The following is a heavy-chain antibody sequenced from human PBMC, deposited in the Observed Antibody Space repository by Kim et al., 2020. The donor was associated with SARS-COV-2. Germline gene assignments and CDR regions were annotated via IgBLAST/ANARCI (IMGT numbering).Heavy chain of an antibody. V-gene: IGHV3-13*01. CDR3: ARARATVTTNYFDY. J-gene: IGHJ4*02. Sequence: PGSVKGRFTISRENAKNSLYLQMNSLRAGDTAVYYCARARATVTTNYFDYWGQGTLVTVSS. D-gene: IGHD4-17*01.